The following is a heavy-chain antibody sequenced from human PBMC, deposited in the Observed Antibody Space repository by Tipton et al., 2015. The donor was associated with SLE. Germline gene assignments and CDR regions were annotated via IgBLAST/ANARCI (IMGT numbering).Heavy chain of an antibody. CDR3: ARGASSLDY. D-gene: IGHD6-6*01. CDR1: DDSIRDYY. Sequence: LRLSCSVSDDSIRDYYFSWIRQPPGKEPEWIGSIYYSGGTNYNPSLKSRVTMSVDTSKNQFSLKLNSVTAADTALYYCARGASSLDYWGLGTLVTVS. J-gene: IGHJ4*02. CDR2: IYYSGGT. V-gene: IGHV4-59*01.